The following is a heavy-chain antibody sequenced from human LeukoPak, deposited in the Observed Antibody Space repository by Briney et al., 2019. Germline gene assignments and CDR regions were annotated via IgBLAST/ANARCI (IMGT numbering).Heavy chain of an antibody. CDR1: GYTLTELS. CDR3: ATVGSYGGNSRYYYYGMDV. CDR2: FDPEDGET. D-gene: IGHD4-23*01. J-gene: IGHJ6*02. V-gene: IGHV1-24*01. Sequence: ASVKVSCKVSGYTLTELSMHWVRQAPGKGLEWMGGFDPEDGETIYAQKFQGRVTMTEDTSTDTAYIELSSLRSEDTAVYYCATVGSYGGNSRYYYYGMDVWGQGTTVTVSS.